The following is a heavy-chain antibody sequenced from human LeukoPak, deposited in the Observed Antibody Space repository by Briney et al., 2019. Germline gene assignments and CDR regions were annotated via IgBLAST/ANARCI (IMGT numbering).Heavy chain of an antibody. CDR1: GFTFGSYA. Sequence: GGSLRLSCAASGFTFGSYAMSWVRQAPGKGLEWVSAISGSGGSTYYADSVKGRFTISRDNSKNTLYLQMNSLRAEDTAVYYCASRIGVPGYAEYFQDWGQGTLVTVAS. CDR2: ISGSGGST. D-gene: IGHD6-13*01. J-gene: IGHJ1*01. CDR3: ASRIGVPGYAEYFQD. V-gene: IGHV3-23*01.